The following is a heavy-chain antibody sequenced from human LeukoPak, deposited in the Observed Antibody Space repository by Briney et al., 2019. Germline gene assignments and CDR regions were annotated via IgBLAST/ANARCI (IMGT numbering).Heavy chain of an antibody. CDR1: GGSISRGGYY. CDR3: ARDASLDV. J-gene: IGHJ6*02. CDR2: IYYSGTT. Sequence: PSETLSLTCTVSGGSISRGGYYWNWIRQYPGKGLEWIGSIYYSGTTYYNPSLKNRVTISVDTSKNQFFLRLSSVTAADTAVYYCARDASLDVWGQGTTVTVSS. V-gene: IGHV4-31*03.